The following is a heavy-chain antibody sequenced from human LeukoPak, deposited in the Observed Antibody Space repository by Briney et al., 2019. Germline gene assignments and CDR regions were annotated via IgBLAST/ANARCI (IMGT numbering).Heavy chain of an antibody. CDR2: ISGSGGAT. CDR1: GFTFSNYA. Sequence: GGSLRLSCVASGFTFSNYAMHWVRQAPGKGLEWVSGISGSGGATYYADSVKGRFTISRDTSKNTLYLEMNNLRADDTADYYCAKEPPYSSSWYTLGDWGLGARVTVSS. V-gene: IGHV3-23*01. J-gene: IGHJ4*02. D-gene: IGHD6-13*01. CDR3: AKEPPYSSSWYTLGD.